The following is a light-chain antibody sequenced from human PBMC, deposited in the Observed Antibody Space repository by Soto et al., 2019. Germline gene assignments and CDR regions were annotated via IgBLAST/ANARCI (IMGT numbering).Light chain of an antibody. CDR3: CSYASNTVV. J-gene: IGLJ2*01. CDR2: EGS. Sequence: QSVLTQSASVSGSPGQSITISCTGLSNDVGTYSFVSWYQQYPGKAPKLIIFEGSKRPSGVSNRFSGSKSGNTASLTISGLQAEDEADYHCCSYASNTVVFGGGTKLTVL. V-gene: IGLV2-23*01. CDR1: SNDVGTYSF.